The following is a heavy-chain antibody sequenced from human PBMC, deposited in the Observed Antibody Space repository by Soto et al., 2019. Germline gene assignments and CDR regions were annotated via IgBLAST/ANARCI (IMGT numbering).Heavy chain of an antibody. CDR1: GYTFTGYY. J-gene: IGHJ5*02. Sequence: ASVKVSCKASGYTFTGYYMHWVRQAPGQGLEWMGWINPNSGGTNYAQKFQGRVPMTRDTSISTAYMELSRLRSEDTAVYYCARTAVSQGFDTWGQRTLVTVSS. CDR2: INPNSGGT. V-gene: IGHV1-2*02. CDR3: ARTAVSQGFDT.